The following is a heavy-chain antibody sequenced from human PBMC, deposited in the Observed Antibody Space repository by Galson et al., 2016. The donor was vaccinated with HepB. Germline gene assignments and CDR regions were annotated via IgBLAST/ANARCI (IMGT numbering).Heavy chain of an antibody. Sequence: SLRLSCAASGFTFSTYWMHWVRQPPGKGLVWVSRIDPDGGNTEYADSVKGRFTISRDNAKNTLYLQMNSLRAEDTAVYYCARDCYSSPGSWGQGTLVTVSS. D-gene: IGHD6-13*01. CDR1: GFTFSTYW. J-gene: IGHJ5*02. V-gene: IGHV3-74*01. CDR2: IDPDGGNT. CDR3: ARDCYSSPGS.